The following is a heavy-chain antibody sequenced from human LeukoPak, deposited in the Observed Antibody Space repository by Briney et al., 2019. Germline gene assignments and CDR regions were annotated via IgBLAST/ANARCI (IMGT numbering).Heavy chain of an antibody. Sequence: GGSLRLSCAASGFTFSSYSMNWVRQAPGKGLEWVAVISYDGSNKYYADSVKGRFTISRDNSKNTLYLQMNSLRAEDTAVYYCAKDRIYYDSSGYFNEDYWGQGTLVTVSS. CDR1: GFTFSSYS. J-gene: IGHJ4*02. CDR3: AKDRIYYDSSGYFNEDY. D-gene: IGHD3-22*01. CDR2: ISYDGSNK. V-gene: IGHV3-30*18.